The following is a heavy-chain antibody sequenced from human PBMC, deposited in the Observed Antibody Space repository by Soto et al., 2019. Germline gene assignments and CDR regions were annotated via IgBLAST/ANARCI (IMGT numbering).Heavy chain of an antibody. D-gene: IGHD3-3*01. CDR3: AEEGSYDFWSGYAYYYYGMDV. Sequence: QVQLVESGGGVVQPGRSLRLSCAASGFTFSSYGMHWVRQAPGKGLEWVAVISYDGSNKYYADSVKGRFTISRDNSKNTLYLQMNSVRAEDTAVYYCAEEGSYDFWSGYAYYYYGMDVWGQGTTVTVSS. J-gene: IGHJ6*02. CDR2: ISYDGSNK. V-gene: IGHV3-30*18. CDR1: GFTFSSYG.